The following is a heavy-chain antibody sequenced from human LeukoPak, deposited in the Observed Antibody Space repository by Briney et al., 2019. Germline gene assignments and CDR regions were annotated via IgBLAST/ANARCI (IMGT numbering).Heavy chain of an antibody. CDR2: VYYSGST. V-gene: IGHV4-39*07. Sequence: SQTLSLTCTVSGGSISSGSYYWGWIRQPPGKGLEWIGSVYYSGSTYYNPSLKSRVTISVDTSKNQFSLNRISVTAADTAYYMDVWGKRTTVTSSS. J-gene: IGHJ6*03. CDR1: GGSISSGSYY. CDR3: V.